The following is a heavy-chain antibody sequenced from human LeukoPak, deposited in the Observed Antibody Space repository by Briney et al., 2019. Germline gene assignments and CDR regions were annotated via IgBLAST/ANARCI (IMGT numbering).Heavy chain of an antibody. CDR2: INPNSGGT. Sequence: ASVKVSCKASGYTFTGYYVHWVRQAPGQGLEWMGWINPNSGGTNYAQKFQGRVTITADKSTSTAYMELSSLRSEDTAVYYCARGRRPYSSSWERNWFDPWGQGTLVTVSS. V-gene: IGHV1-2*02. CDR1: GYTFTGYY. J-gene: IGHJ5*02. CDR3: ARGRRPYSSSWERNWFDP. D-gene: IGHD6-13*01.